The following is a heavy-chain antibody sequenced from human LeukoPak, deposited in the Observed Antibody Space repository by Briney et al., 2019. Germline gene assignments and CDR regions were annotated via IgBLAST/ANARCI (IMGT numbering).Heavy chain of an antibody. D-gene: IGHD3-16*02. CDR2: INSNGITT. CDR3: ARAGSYRFDY. Sequence: GGSLRLSCAASGFIFSSYWIHWVRQAPGKGLVWVSRINSNGITTNYADSVKGRFTIFRDNAKNTLYLQMNSLRVEDTAVYYCARAGSYRFDYWGQGTLVTVSS. J-gene: IGHJ4*02. CDR1: GFIFSSYW. V-gene: IGHV3-74*01.